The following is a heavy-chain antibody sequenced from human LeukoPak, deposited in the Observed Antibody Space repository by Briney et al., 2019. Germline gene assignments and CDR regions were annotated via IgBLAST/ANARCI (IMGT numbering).Heavy chain of an antibody. J-gene: IGHJ4*02. CDR3: ANGRRTTVVPYWVLDY. D-gene: IGHD4-23*01. Sequence: VGTLRPSRAASGFTFTRHAMSWVRQAPGKGLKWVSAISGSGGSPSSAVSVKGRFTISRDDSKNTLYLQMNSLRAEDTAVYYCANGRRTTVVPYWVLDYWGQGTLVTVSS. CDR1: GFTFTRHA. V-gene: IGHV3-23*01. CDR2: ISGSGGSP.